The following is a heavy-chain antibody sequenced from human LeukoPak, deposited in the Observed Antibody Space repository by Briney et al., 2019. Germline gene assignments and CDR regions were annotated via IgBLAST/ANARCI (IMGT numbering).Heavy chain of an antibody. CDR1: GCNFPSYW. D-gene: IGHD2/OR15-2a*01. Sequence: GESLKISCTTSGCNFPSYWITWVRQVPGTGLQRMETIDPSDSYTNYSPSFQGHVTISVDKSISTAVLHWSSLNASDTAMYYCARLSPAPDYWGQGTLVTVSS. J-gene: IGHJ4*02. CDR3: ARLSPAPDY. CDR2: IDPSDSYT. V-gene: IGHV5-10-1*01.